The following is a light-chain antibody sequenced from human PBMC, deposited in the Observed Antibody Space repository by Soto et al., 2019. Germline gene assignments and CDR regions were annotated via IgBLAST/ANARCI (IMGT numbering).Light chain of an antibody. J-gene: IGKJ4*01. CDR3: QQYNYSPLT. CDR1: QSVSSSY. Sequence: ELVLTQSPGTLSLSPGERATLSCRASQSVSSSYLAWYQQKPGQAPRLVIYGASNRAADIPDRFSGSGSGTDFTLTITRLEPEDFAVYYCQQYNYSPLTFGGGTKVEIK. CDR2: GAS. V-gene: IGKV3-20*01.